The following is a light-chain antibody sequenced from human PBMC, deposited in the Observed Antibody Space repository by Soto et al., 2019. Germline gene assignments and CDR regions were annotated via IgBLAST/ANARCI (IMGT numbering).Light chain of an antibody. CDR1: RSLRHSNGYIY. CDR3: MQALQTPLYT. Sequence: DIVMTQSPLSLPVTPGEPASISCRSSRSLRHSNGYIYLDWYLRKPGQSPQLLIYLASNRASGVPDRFSGSGSGTDFTLEISKVEAEDVGVYYCMQALQTPLYTFGQGTKVYIK. V-gene: IGKV2-28*01. CDR2: LAS. J-gene: IGKJ2*01.